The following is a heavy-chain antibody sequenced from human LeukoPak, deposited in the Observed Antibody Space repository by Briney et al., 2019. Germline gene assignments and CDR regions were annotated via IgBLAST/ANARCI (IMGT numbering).Heavy chain of an antibody. Sequence: TLSLTCTVSGGSISSYYWSWIRQPPGKALEWLAITYWDDDKRYSPSLKSRLTITKDTSKNQVVLTMTNMDPVDTATYYCAHRGSSGLFDYWGQGTLVTVSS. CDR3: AHRGSSGLFDY. D-gene: IGHD6-19*01. J-gene: IGHJ4*02. V-gene: IGHV2-5*08. CDR1: GGSISSYYW. CDR2: TYWDDDK.